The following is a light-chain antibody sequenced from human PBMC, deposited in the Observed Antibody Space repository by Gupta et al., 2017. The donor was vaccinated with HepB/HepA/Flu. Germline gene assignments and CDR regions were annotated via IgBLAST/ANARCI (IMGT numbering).Light chain of an antibody. CDR1: KLGDKY. CDR2: KDS. Sequence: SYALTQPHSVSVSPGQTASITCSGDKLGDKYACWYQQKPGQYPVLVIYKDSKRTTGSPERFSGSNSGNTATLTISGTQARDEADYYCQAWDSSTGVFGGGIKLTVL. J-gene: IGLJ2*01. CDR3: QAWDSSTGV. V-gene: IGLV3-1*01.